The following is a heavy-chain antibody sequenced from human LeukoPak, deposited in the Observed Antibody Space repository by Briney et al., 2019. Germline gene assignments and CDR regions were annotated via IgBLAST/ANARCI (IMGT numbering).Heavy chain of an antibody. Sequence: SATLSLTCTVSGYSISSSYYWGWIRQSPGKGLEWIGTISYSGSTYYNPSLQSRVTFSMDTSKNHFSLKLTSVTAADTAVYYCVRSMNGINSSGGFDYCGQGTLVTVSS. V-gene: IGHV4-38-2*02. J-gene: IGHJ4*02. CDR2: ISYSGST. CDR3: VRSMNGINSSGGFDY. CDR1: GYSISSSYY. D-gene: IGHD6-6*01.